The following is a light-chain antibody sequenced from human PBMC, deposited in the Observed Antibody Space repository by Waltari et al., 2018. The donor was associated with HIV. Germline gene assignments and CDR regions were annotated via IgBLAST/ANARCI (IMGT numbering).Light chain of an antibody. CDR1: QTISRS. Sequence: DIQLTQSPSSLSASLGDSVTMTCRASQTISRSLNWNQQRPGKAPELLIYSANTVKSGVPSRFSGSGSGTDFTLTISNLQAEDFVSYYCQQSFSIPLTFGPGTKVDV. CDR3: QQSFSIPLT. J-gene: IGKJ3*01. CDR2: SAN. V-gene: IGKV1-39*01.